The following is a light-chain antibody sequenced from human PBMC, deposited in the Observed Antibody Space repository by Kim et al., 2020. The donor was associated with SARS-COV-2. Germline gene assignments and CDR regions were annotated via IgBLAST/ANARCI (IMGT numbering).Light chain of an antibody. Sequence: EVVMTQSPAVLSLPPGERATLSCRASQSVRSNLAWYQQQPGQPPRLLIYGASTRASSIRGRFSGTGSGTEFTLTISSLQSEDFAVFYCQKYDNWPLSFGGGTKVDIK. CDR3: QKYDNWPLS. J-gene: IGKJ4*01. V-gene: IGKV3-15*01. CDR2: GAS. CDR1: QSVRSN.